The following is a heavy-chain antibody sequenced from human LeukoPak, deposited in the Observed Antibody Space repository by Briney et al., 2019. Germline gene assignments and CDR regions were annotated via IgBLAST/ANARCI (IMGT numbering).Heavy chain of an antibody. J-gene: IGHJ5*02. V-gene: IGHV1-69*04. CDR3: ARVAVEGYNWFDP. CDR1: GGTFSSYA. D-gene: IGHD6-19*01. Sequence: SVKVSCKASGGTFSSYAISWVRHAPGQGLEWMGRIIPILGIANYAQKFQGRVTITADKSTSTAYMELSSLRSEDTAVYYCARVAVEGYNWFDPWGQGTLVTVSS. CDR2: IIPILGIA.